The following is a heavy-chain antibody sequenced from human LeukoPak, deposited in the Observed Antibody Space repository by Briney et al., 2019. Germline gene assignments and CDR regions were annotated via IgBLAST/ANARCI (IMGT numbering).Heavy chain of an antibody. CDR3: ARAPKCTVTICFYYMDV. Sequence: GASVKVSCKASGYTFTGYYMHWVRQAPGQGLEWMGWINPNSGNTGYAQKFQGRVTMTRNTSINTAYMELSSLRSEDTAVYYCARAPKCTVTICFYYMDVWGKGTTVTISS. D-gene: IGHD4-17*01. V-gene: IGHV1-8*02. J-gene: IGHJ6*03. CDR2: INPNSGNT. CDR1: GYTFTGYY.